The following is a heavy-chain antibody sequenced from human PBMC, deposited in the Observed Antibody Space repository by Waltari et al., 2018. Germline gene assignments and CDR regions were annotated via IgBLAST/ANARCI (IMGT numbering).Heavy chain of an antibody. Sequence: QVQLVQSGAEVKKPGSSVTVSCKASGGTFSSYAISWGRQAPGQGLEWMGGIIPSFGTANYAQKFQGRVTITTDESTSTAYIALSSLRSEDTAVYYCARDTGRVYFDYWGQGTLVTVSS. CDR2: IIPSFGTA. CDR1: GGTFSSYA. V-gene: IGHV1-69*05. D-gene: IGHD6-13*01. CDR3: ARDTGRVYFDY. J-gene: IGHJ4*02.